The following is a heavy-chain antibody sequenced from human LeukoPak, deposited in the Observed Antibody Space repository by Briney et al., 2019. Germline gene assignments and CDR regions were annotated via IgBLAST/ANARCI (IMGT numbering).Heavy chain of an antibody. V-gene: IGHV3-53*01. J-gene: IGHJ4*02. D-gene: IGHD3-22*01. CDR2: IYSGGST. CDR1: GFTVSSNY. CDR3: AKLGDSSGYFSNLFDY. Sequence: GGSLRLSCAASGFTVSSNYMSWVRQAPGKGLEWVSVIYSGGSTYYADSVKGRFTISRDNSKNTLYLQTNSLRAEDTAVYYCAKLGDSSGYFSNLFDYWGQGTLVTVSS.